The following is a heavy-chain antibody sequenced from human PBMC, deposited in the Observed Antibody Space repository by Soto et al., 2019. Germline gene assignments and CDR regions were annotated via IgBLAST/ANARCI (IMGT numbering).Heavy chain of an antibody. CDR3: ARDNERNTLEAAGLYYYYGMDV. CDR2: IDPSDSYT. V-gene: IGHV5-10-1*01. D-gene: IGHD6-13*01. Sequence: CQRSGHSCTSYWVSLVLQMPGKGLEWMGRIDPSDSYTNYSPSFQGHVTISADKSISTAYLQWSSLKASDTAMYYCARDNERNTLEAAGLYYYYGMDVCGQRTTVTVSS. CDR1: GHSCTSYW. J-gene: IGHJ6*02.